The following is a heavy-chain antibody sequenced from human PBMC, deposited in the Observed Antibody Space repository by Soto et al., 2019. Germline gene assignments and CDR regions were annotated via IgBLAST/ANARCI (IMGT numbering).Heavy chain of an antibody. D-gene: IGHD2-15*01. V-gene: IGHV4-59*01. CDR1: GGSISSYY. Sequence: QVQLQESGPGLVKPSETLSLTCTVSGGSISSYYWTWIRQPPGKGLEWIGYIYYSGSTNYNPSLTRRVTISVDTSKNQFSLKVSSLTAADTAVYYCARALRDDSTPGHFDYWGQGTLVTVSS. J-gene: IGHJ4*02. CDR3: ARALRDDSTPGHFDY. CDR2: IYYSGST.